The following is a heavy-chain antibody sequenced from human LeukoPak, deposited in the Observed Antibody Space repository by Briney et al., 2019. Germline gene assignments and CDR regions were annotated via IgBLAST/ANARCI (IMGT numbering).Heavy chain of an antibody. CDR1: GGTFSSYA. Sequence: SVKVSCKASGGTFSSYAISWVRQAPGQGLEWMGRIIPIFGTANYAQKFQGRVTITTDESTSTAYMELSSLRSEDTAVYYCASIYCSGGSCLDYWGQGTLVTVSS. D-gene: IGHD2-15*01. CDR3: ASIYCSGGSCLDY. CDR2: IIPIFGTA. J-gene: IGHJ4*02. V-gene: IGHV1-69*05.